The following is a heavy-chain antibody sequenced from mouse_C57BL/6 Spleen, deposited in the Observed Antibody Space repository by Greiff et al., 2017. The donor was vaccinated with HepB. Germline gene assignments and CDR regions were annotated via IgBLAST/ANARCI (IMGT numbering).Heavy chain of an antibody. V-gene: IGHV14-2*01. D-gene: IGHD1-1*01. CDR2: IDPEDGET. J-gene: IGHJ4*01. CDR3: AGIITTVGGAMDY. CDR1: GFNIKDYY. Sequence: EVQGVESGAELVKPGASVKLSCTASGFNIKDYYMHWVKQRTEQGLEWIGRIDPEDGETKYAPKFQGKATITADTSSNTAYLQLSSLTSEDTAVYYCAGIITTVGGAMDYWGQGTSVTVSS.